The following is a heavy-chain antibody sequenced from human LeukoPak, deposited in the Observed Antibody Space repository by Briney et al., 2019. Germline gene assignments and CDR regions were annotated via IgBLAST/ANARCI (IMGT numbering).Heavy chain of an antibody. D-gene: IGHD6-13*01. CDR1: GGSFSGYY. CDR2: INHSGST. Sequence: PSETLSLTCAVYGGSFSGYYWSGIRQPPGKGLEWIGEINHSGSTNYNPSLKSRVTISVDTSKNQFSLRLSSVTATDMAVYFCARLGYSVSWTDCWGQGILVTVSS. V-gene: IGHV4-34*01. CDR3: ARLGYSVSWTDC. J-gene: IGHJ4*02.